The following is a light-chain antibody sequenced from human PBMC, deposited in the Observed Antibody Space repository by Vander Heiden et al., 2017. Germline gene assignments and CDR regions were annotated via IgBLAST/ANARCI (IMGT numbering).Light chain of an antibody. V-gene: IGLV3-21*03. CDR2: DDS. J-gene: IGLJ3*02. Sequence: SYVLTQPPSVSVAPGKTARITCGGNNIGSKSVHWYQQKPGQAPVLGGYDDSDRPSGIPERFSGSNSGKTAKLTISRVEAGDEADYDGQVWDSSSDQGVFGGGTKLTVI. CDR3: QVWDSSSDQGV. CDR1: NIGSKS.